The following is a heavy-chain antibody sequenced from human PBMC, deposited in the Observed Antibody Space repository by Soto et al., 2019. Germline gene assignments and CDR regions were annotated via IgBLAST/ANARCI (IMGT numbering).Heavy chain of an antibody. CDR2: ISYDGSNK. D-gene: IGHD6-19*01. CDR1: GFTFSSYG. J-gene: IGHJ6*03. V-gene: IGHV3-30*18. CDR3: AKDSIAVAGNYYYYYYMDV. Sequence: GSLRLSCAASGFTFSSYGMHWVRQAPGKGLEWVAVISYDGSNKYYADSVKGRFTISRDNSKNTLYLQMNSLRAEDTAVYYCAKDSIAVAGNYYYYYYMDVWGKGTTVTVSS.